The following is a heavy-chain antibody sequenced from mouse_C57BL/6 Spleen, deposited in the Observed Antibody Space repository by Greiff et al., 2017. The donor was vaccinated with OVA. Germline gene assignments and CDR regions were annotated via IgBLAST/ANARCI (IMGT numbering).Heavy chain of an antibody. D-gene: IGHD2-2*01. J-gene: IGHJ2*01. CDR2: ISYDGSN. V-gene: IGHV3-6*01. CDR1: GYSITSGYY. CDR3: ARAGYGGDYFDY. Sequence: DVQLQESGPGLVKPSQSLSLTCSVTGYSITSGYYWNWIRQFPGNKLEWMGYISYDGSNNYNPSLKNRISITRDTSKNQFFLKLNSVTTEDTATYYCARAGYGGDYFDYWGQGTTLTVSS.